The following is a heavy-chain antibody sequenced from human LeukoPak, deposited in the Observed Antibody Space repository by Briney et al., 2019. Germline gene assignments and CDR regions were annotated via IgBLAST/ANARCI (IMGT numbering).Heavy chain of an antibody. J-gene: IGHJ6*02. CDR1: GFTFRSYA. CDR2: ITSGGETI. Sequence: PGGSLRLSCAASGFTFRSYAMNWVRQAPGKGLEWVSYITSGGETISYVDSVKGRFTISRDNAKNSLFLQMNSLRVEDTAVYYCSRDEYTTPSGSFYYGMDVWGQGTTVTVSS. V-gene: IGHV3-48*01. CDR3: SRDEYTTPSGSFYYGMDV. D-gene: IGHD2-15*01.